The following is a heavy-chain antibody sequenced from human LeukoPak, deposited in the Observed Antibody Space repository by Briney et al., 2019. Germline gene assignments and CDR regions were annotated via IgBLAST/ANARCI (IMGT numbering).Heavy chain of an antibody. Sequence: GGSLRLSCSASEFSFSNFWMSWVRQAPGKGPEWVANTKQDGSEKYYVDSVKGRFTISRDNAETSLHLQMNSLRAEDTAVYYCARGGNHGDYWYFDLWGRGTLVTVSS. V-gene: IGHV3-7*01. D-gene: IGHD4-17*01. CDR1: EFSFSNFW. CDR2: TKQDGSEK. J-gene: IGHJ2*01. CDR3: ARGGNHGDYWYFDL.